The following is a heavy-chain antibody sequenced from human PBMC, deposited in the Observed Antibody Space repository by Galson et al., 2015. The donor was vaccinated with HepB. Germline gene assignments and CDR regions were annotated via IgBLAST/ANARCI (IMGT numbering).Heavy chain of an antibody. CDR3: VKDTSYALDY. J-gene: IGHJ4*02. CDR1: GFTFSNYA. V-gene: IGHV3-23*01. Sequence: SLRLSCAASGFTFSNYAMAWVRQAPGKGLEWVSAISDIGATYYADPVKGRFTISRDNSKNTVFLQMSTLRAEDTAVYYCVKDTSYALDYWGQGTLVTVSS. D-gene: IGHD3-16*01. CDR2: ISDIGAT.